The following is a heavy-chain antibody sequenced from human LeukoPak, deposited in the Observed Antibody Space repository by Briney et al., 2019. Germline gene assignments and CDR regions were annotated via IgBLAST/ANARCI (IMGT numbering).Heavy chain of an antibody. CDR2: IYYSGST. V-gene: IGHV4-39*01. Sequence: PSETLSLTCTVSGGSISSSSYYWGWFRQPAGKGLEWIGSIYYSGSTYYNPSLKSRVTISVDTSKNQFSLKLSSVTAADTAVYYCASTRLDFWSGHPYYYMDVWGKGTTVTVSS. D-gene: IGHD3-3*01. CDR3: ASTRLDFWSGHPYYYMDV. CDR1: GGSISSSSYY. J-gene: IGHJ6*03.